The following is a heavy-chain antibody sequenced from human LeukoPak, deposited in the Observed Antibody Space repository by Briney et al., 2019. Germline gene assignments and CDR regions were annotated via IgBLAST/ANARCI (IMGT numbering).Heavy chain of an antibody. V-gene: IGHV3-23*01. D-gene: IGHD4-17*01. J-gene: IGHJ4*02. CDR1: GFTFSSFA. CDR3: AKTLYGDYYFDY. CDR2: ISDGGGWT. Sequence: GGSLRLSCVGSGFTFSSFAMTWVRQAPGKGLEWVSSISDGGGWTYYADSVKGRFTISRDNSKNTLYLQMNSLRAEDTAVYYCAKTLYGDYYFDYWGQGTLVTVSS.